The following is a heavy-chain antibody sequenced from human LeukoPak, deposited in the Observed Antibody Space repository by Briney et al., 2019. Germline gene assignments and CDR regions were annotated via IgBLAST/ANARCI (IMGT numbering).Heavy chain of an antibody. Sequence: GGSLRLSCAASGFTFSSYAMSWVRQAPGKGLEWVSAISTSGGSTYYADSVKGRFTISRDNSQNTLYLQINSLSAEDTAVYYCAKRASPPYFFDYWGQGTLVNVSS. CDR3: AKRASPPYFFDY. CDR2: ISTSGGST. V-gene: IGHV3-23*01. CDR1: GFTFSSYA. J-gene: IGHJ4*02.